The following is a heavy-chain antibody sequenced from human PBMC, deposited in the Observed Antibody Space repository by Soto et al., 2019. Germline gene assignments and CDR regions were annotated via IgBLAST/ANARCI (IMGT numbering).Heavy chain of an antibody. D-gene: IGHD2-15*01. Sequence: PGGSLRLSCAASGFTFSSYAMSWVRQAPGKGLEWVSSISGSGGSTYYADSVKGRFTISRDSPKNTLSLQMNSLRAEDTAVYYCAKVRDYCSGGSCYSLWYYNYYMDVWGKGTTVTVSS. J-gene: IGHJ6*03. CDR2: ISGSGGST. V-gene: IGHV3-23*01. CDR1: GFTFSSYA. CDR3: AKVRDYCSGGSCYSLWYYNYYMDV.